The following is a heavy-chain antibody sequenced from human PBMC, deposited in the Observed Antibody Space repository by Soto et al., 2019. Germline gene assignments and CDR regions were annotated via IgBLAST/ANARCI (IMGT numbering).Heavy chain of an antibody. CDR1: GFTFSSYA. J-gene: IGHJ4*02. V-gene: IGHV3-23*01. CDR3: AKVPGAYYYDY. D-gene: IGHD2-21*01. CDR2: ISGSAGDI. Sequence: EVQLLESAGSLVQPGGSLRVSCAASGFTFSSYAMSWVRLAPGKGLEWVSGISGSAGDIYYADSVKGRFTISRDNSKNTLFLEMNSVRDEDTAVYYCAKVPGAYYYDYWGQGTRVTVSS.